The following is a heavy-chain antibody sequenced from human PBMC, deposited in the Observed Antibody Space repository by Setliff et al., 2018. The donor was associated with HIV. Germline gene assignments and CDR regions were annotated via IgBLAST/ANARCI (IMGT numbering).Heavy chain of an antibody. CDR3: ARGSYLAARPRVRYYDS. CDR2: INHSGST. J-gene: IGHJ4*02. D-gene: IGHD6-6*01. Sequence: SETLSLTCAVYGGSLNDYYWSWIRQSPEKGLEWIGEINHSGSTNYSPSLKSRVTISVDTSKKQFSLKMRSVTAADTAVYFCARGSYLAARPRVRYYDSWGQGTLVTAPQ. CDR1: GGSLNDYY. V-gene: IGHV4-34*01.